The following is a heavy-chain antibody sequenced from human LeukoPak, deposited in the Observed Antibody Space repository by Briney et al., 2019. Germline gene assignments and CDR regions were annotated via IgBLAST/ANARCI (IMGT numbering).Heavy chain of an antibody. CDR3: AREPYCSSTSCYEL. D-gene: IGHD2-2*01. J-gene: IGHJ4*02. Sequence: ASVKVSCKASGGTFSSYAISWVRQAPGQGLEWMGGIIPIFGTANYAQKFQGRVTITADKSTSTAYMELSSLRPEDTAVYYCAREPYCSSTSCYELWGQGTLVTVSS. V-gene: IGHV1-69*06. CDR1: GGTFSSYA. CDR2: IIPIFGTA.